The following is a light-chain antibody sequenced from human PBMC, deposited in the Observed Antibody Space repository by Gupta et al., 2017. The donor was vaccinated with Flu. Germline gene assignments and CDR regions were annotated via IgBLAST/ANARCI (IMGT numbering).Light chain of an antibody. J-gene: IGKJ4*01. V-gene: IGKV1-5*03. CDR2: KAS. Sequence: PSTRSASVGDRVTITCRASQSISSWLAWYQQKPGKAPKLLIYKASSLESGVPSRFSGSGSGTEFTLTISSLQPDDFATYYCQQDNSYPVTFGGGTKVEIK. CDR1: QSISSW. CDR3: QQDNSYPVT.